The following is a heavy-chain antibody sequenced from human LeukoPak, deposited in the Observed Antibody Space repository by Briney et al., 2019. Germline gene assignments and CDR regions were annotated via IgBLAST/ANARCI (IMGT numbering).Heavy chain of an antibody. D-gene: IGHD5-12*01. CDR3: ARVNDYDYDAFDI. CDR1: GGSITNGDYY. J-gene: IGHJ3*02. V-gene: IGHV4-30-4*08. Sequence: PSETLSLTCTVSGGSITNGDYYWSWIRQSPGKGLEWIGYIYYSGSTYHNPSLKSRATISVDTSKNQFSLKLSSVTAADTAVYYCARVNDYDYDAFDIWGQGTMVTVSS. CDR2: IYYSGST.